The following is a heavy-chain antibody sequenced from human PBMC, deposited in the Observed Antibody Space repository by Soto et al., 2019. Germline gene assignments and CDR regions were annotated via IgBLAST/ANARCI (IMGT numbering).Heavy chain of an antibody. Sequence: PGGSLRLSCTASDLTFGNYAISWVRQAPGKGLEWVGLIRNQTYSETTQYAPSLKGRFTISRDDSNSIAYLQMSSLQVDDSAVYYCTRAESPGMSYFFDYWGQGVLVTVSS. CDR2: IRNQTYSETT. CDR3: TRAESPGMSYFFDY. V-gene: IGHV3-49*04. J-gene: IGHJ4*02. CDR1: DLTFGNYA.